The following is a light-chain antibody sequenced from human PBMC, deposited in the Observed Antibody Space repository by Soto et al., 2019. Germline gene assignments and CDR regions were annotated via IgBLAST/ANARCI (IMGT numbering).Light chain of an antibody. CDR3: QHSYSMPYT. J-gene: IGKJ2*01. CDR2: ATS. CDR1: QSITIH. Sequence: DIQMTQSPSSLSASVGARVTISCRASQSITIHLNWYQQKPGKAPKLLIYATSNLQTGVPSRFSGSGSGTDFTLTISSLQPEDVATYYGQHSYSMPYTFGQGTKLEIK. V-gene: IGKV1-39*01.